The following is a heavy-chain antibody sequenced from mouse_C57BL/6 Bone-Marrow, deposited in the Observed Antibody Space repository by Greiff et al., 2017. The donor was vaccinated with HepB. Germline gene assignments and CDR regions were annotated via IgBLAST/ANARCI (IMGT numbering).Heavy chain of an antibody. V-gene: IGHV1-82*01. D-gene: IGHD2-12*01. CDR3: ARPLYQLDGAMDY. CDR1: GYAFSSSW. CDR2: IYPGDGDT. Sequence: QVQLQQSGPELVKPGASVKISCKASGYAFSSSWMNWVKQRPGKGLEWIGRIYPGDGDTNYNGKFKGKATLTADKSSSTAYMQLSSLTSEDSAVYFCARPLYQLDGAMDYWGQGTSVTVSS. J-gene: IGHJ4*01.